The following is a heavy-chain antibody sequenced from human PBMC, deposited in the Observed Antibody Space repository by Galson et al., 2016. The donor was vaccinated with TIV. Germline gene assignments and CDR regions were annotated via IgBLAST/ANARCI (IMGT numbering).Heavy chain of an antibody. D-gene: IGHD1-26*01. CDR2: ISAYNGDT. Sequence: SVKVSCKASGYTFTSNGISWVRQAPGQGLEWMGWISAYNGDTNHAQQFQGRVTMTTDTSTSTAYMELRSLRADDTAVYYCARSNGGSYRAPSFDYWGQGTQVTVSS. J-gene: IGHJ4*02. CDR3: ARSNGGSYRAPSFDY. CDR1: GYTFTSNG. V-gene: IGHV1-18*01.